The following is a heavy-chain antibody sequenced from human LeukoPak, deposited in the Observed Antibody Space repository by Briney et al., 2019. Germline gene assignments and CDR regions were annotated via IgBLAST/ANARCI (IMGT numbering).Heavy chain of an antibody. CDR3: AKRGVVIRVILVGFHKEAYYFDS. CDR1: GITLSNYG. J-gene: IGHJ4*02. CDR2: ISDSGGRT. V-gene: IGHV3-23*01. D-gene: IGHD3-22*01. Sequence: GGSLRFSCAVSGITLSNYGMSWVRQAPGKGLEWVAGISDSGGRTNYADSVRGRFTISRDNPKNTLYLQMNSLRAEDTAVYFCAKRGVVIRVILVGFHKEAYYFDSWGQGALVTVSS.